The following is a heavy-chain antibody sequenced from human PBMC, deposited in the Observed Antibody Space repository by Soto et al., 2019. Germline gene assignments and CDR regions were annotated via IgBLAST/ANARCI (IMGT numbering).Heavy chain of an antibody. CDR1: GGSISSGGYY. CDR2: IYYSGST. CDR3: ARDEKRAAAGAYYYYGMDV. D-gene: IGHD6-13*01. Sequence: QVQLQESGPGLVKPSQTLSLTCTVSGGSISSGGYYWSWIRQHPGKVLEGDGYIYYSGSTYYNPSLKSRVPISVDTSKNQFALKLSSVTAADKAVYYCARDEKRAAAGAYYYYGMDVWGQGTTVTVSS. V-gene: IGHV4-31*03. J-gene: IGHJ6*02.